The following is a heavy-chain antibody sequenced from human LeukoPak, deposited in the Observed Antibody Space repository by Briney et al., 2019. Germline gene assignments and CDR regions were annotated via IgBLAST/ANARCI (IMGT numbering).Heavy chain of an antibody. J-gene: IGHJ4*02. CDR1: GESFSGHY. Sequence: SETLSLTCAVYGESFSGHYCSWIRQPPGKGLEWIGEINHSGSTNYNPSLKSRVSISVDTSKNQFSLKLRSVTAADTAVYYCARGEVGADRNFDNGGQGTLVTVS. D-gene: IGHD1-26*01. CDR3: ARGEVGADRNFDN. CDR2: INHSGST. V-gene: IGHV4-34*01.